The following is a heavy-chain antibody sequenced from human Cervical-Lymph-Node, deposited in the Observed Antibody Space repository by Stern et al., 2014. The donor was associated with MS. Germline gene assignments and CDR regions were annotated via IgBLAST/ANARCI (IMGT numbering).Heavy chain of an antibody. D-gene: IGHD2-2*01. CDR3: AREEKIPTAANY. CDR2: ISAFNGHT. J-gene: IGHJ4*02. Sequence: VQLVQSGAEVKKPGASVKVSCKTSGYTFTNYAITWVRQAPGQGLEWMGWISAFNGHTDYAQKLQGRVTMTTDASTSTAYMELRRLRSDDTAVYYCAREEKIPTAANYWGQGTLVNVSS. V-gene: IGHV1-18*01. CDR1: GYTFTNYA.